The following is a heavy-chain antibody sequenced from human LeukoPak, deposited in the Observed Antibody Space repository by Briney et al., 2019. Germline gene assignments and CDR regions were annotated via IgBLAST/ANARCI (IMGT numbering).Heavy chain of an antibody. Sequence: GGSLRLSCTASGFTFTNAWMSWVRQAPGKGLEWVGRIKSKNEGGTTEYAAPVKGRFTISRDDSKNTLYLQMNSLETEDTAVYYCTTDLPTVVKAWGQGTLVTVSS. V-gene: IGHV3-15*01. CDR3: TTDLPTVVKA. J-gene: IGHJ4*02. CDR2: IKSKNEGGTT. D-gene: IGHD4-23*01. CDR1: GFTFTNAW.